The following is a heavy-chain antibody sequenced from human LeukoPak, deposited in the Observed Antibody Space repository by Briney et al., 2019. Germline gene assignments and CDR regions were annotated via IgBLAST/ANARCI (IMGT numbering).Heavy chain of an antibody. CDR1: GYTFTSYD. V-gene: IGHV1-8*03. CDR2: MNPNSGNT. Sequence: ASVKVSCKASGYTFTSYDINWVRQATGQGLEWMGWMNPNSGNTGYAQKFQGRVTITRNTSISTAYMELSSLRSEDTAVYYCARADEYCSSTSCYLLDYWGQGTLVTVSS. D-gene: IGHD2-2*01. CDR3: ARADEYCSSTSCYLLDY. J-gene: IGHJ4*02.